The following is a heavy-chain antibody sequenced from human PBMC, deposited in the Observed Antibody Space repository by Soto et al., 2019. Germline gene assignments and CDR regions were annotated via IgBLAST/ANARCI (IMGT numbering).Heavy chain of an antibody. CDR2: ISDDGDKV. J-gene: IGHJ3*02. V-gene: IGHV3-30-3*01. CDR3: ARAHYHDSSGPNGHAFDI. Sequence: QVQLVESGGGVVQPGRSLRLSCAASEFTFSDYAMHWVRQAPGKGLEWVAVISDDGDKVFYADSMKDRLTISRDNSKSPLFLQLTRLGPEDTALYYCARAHYHDSSGPNGHAFDIWGQGTLVTVSS. CDR1: EFTFSDYA. D-gene: IGHD3-22*01.